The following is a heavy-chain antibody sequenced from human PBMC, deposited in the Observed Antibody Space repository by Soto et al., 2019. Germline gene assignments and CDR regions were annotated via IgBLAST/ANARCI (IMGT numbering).Heavy chain of an antibody. V-gene: IGHV4-39*02. CDR2: IFYSGST. Sequence: QLQLQESGPGLVRPSETLSLTCSVSGGSISTSNNHWGWIRQAPGKGLEWIGTIFYSGSTYYNPSLKGRVTGSVETSKNQFSLELSSVTAANTAVYYCARDFTMGSYYYYMVVWGEGTTVTVSS. CDR3: ARDFTMGSYYYYMVV. J-gene: IGHJ6*03. CDR1: GGSISTSNNH.